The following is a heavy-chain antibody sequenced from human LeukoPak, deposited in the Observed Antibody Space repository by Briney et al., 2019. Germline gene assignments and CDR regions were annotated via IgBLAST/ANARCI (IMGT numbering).Heavy chain of an antibody. D-gene: IGHD3-16*01. Sequence: GRSLRLSCAASGFTFSSYAMHWVRQAPGKGLEWVAVISYDGSNKYYADSVKGRFTISRDNSKNTLYLQMNSLRAEDTAVYYCARDQMGQSSFDYWGQGTLVTVSS. CDR3: ARDQMGQSSFDY. J-gene: IGHJ4*02. V-gene: IGHV3-30-3*01. CDR2: ISYDGSNK. CDR1: GFTFSSYA.